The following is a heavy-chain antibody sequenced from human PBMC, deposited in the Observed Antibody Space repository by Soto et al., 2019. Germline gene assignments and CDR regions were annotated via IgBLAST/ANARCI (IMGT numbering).Heavy chain of an antibody. CDR2: ISAYNGNT. D-gene: IGHD3-3*01. Sequence: ASVKVSCKASGYTFTSYGISWVRQAPGQGLVWMGWISAYNGNTKSAQKLQGRVTMTTDTSTSTAYMELRSLRSDDSAVYYCARDYDFWSGYGYGMDVWGQGTTVTVSS. J-gene: IGHJ6*02. CDR3: ARDYDFWSGYGYGMDV. CDR1: GYTFTSYG. V-gene: IGHV1-18*01.